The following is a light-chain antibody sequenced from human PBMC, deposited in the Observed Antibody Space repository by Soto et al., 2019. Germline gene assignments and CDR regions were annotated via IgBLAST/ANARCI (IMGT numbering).Light chain of an antibody. CDR2: EGS. Sequence: QSALTQPASVSGSPGQSITISCTGTSSDVGSYNLVSWYQQHPGKAPKLMIYEGSKRPSGISNRFSGSKSGNTASLTISGPQAEDEAEYYCCSYADSSRIYVFGSGTKVTVL. CDR3: CSYADSSRIYV. J-gene: IGLJ1*01. CDR1: SSDVGSYNL. V-gene: IGLV2-23*01.